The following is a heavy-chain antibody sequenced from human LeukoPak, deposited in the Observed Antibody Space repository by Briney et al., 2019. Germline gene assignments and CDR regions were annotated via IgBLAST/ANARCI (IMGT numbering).Heavy chain of an antibody. V-gene: IGHV4-4*07. Sequence: SETLSLTCTISGGSIRSYSWSWIRQPAGKGLEGIGRISSSATINYNPSLKSRVTMSLDTSKNQFSLKLNSVTAADTAVYYCARVGVAGSSFWFDPWGQGTLVIVSS. CDR3: ARVGVAGSSFWFDP. CDR1: GGSIRSYS. J-gene: IGHJ5*02. CDR2: ISSSATI. D-gene: IGHD2-15*01.